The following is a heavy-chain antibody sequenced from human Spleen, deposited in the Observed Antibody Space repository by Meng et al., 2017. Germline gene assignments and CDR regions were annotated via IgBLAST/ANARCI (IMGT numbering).Heavy chain of an antibody. CDR1: GGIFSNSV. J-gene: IGHJ4*01. CDR2: INGVFGAT. Sequence: SVKVSCKALGGIFSNSVVGWVRQAPGQGLEWMGGINGVFGATNYAQKFQGRVTITTDESTSTAYMELARLTSDDTAVYFCARKAGNCITTTCYSLGYWGPG. CDR3: ARKAGNCITTTCYSLGY. V-gene: IGHV1-69*05. D-gene: IGHD2-2*01.